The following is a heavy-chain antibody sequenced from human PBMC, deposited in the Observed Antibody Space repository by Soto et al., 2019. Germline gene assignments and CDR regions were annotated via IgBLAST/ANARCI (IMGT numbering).Heavy chain of an antibody. CDR3: ARDRGLLNYYCYGMDV. Sequence: QVQLVESGGGVVQPGRSLRLSCAASGFTFSSYAMHWVRQAPGKGLEWVAVIWYDGSNKYYADSVKGRFTISRDNSKNTLYLQMNSLRAEDTAVYYCARDRGLLNYYCYGMDVWGQGTTVTVSS. CDR2: IWYDGSNK. CDR1: GFTFSSYA. D-gene: IGHD3-22*01. J-gene: IGHJ6*02. V-gene: IGHV3-33*01.